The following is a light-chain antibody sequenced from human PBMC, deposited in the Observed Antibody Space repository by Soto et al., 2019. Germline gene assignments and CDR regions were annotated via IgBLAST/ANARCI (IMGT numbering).Light chain of an antibody. CDR3: CSYAGDKTYV. V-gene: IGLV2-23*01. Sequence: QSALTQPASVSGSPGQSITISCTGTSSDVGGYNYVSWYQQHPGKVPKLIIYEASKRPSGVSNRFSGSQPGNTASLTVSGLQAEDEADYYCCSYAGDKTYVFGSGTKLTVL. CDR1: SSDVGGYNY. CDR2: EAS. J-gene: IGLJ1*01.